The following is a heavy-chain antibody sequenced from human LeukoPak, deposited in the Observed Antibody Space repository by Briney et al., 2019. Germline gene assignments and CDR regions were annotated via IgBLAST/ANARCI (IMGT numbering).Heavy chain of an antibody. CDR2: MNPNSGNT. J-gene: IGHJ4*02. D-gene: IGHD2-15*01. Sequence: ASVKVSCKASGYTFTSYDINWVRQATGQGLEWMGWMNPNSGNTSYAQKFQGRVTMTRNTSISTAYMELSSLRSEDTAVYYCARAHCSGGSCSFDYWGQGTLVTVSS. CDR1: GYTFTSYD. CDR3: ARAHCSGGSCSFDY. V-gene: IGHV1-8*01.